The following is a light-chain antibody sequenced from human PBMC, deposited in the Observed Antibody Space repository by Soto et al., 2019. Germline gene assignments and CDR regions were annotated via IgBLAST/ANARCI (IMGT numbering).Light chain of an antibody. Sequence: EIVMTQSPATLSASPGGRATLSCRASQSVRSNLVWYQKKPGQAPRLLIYGISTRATGVPARFSGSGSGTEFTLTISSLQSEDSAIYYCQQCNNWPLFSFGQGTKLEI. CDR3: QQCNNWPLFS. CDR2: GIS. V-gene: IGKV3-15*01. J-gene: IGKJ2*03. CDR1: QSVRSN.